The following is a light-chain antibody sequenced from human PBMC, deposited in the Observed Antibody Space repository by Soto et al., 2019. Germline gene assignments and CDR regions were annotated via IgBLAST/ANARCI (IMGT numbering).Light chain of an antibody. CDR3: ATWDDSPNGFYV. CDR1: TSNIGSNY. V-gene: IGLV1-47*01. Sequence: QSVLTQPPSASGTPGQGVTISCSGSTSNIGSNYVYWSQQLPGTAPKLLIYRNNQRPSGVPDRFSGSKSGTSASLAINGLRSDDEADYFCATWDDSPNGFYVFGTGTKVTVL. J-gene: IGLJ1*01. CDR2: RNN.